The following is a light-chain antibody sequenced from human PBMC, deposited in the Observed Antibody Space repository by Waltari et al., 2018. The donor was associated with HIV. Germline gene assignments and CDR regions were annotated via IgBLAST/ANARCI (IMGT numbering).Light chain of an antibody. CDR3: QQYDSFPYT. Sequence: DIQMTQSPSTLSASVGDRVTITCRASQKISSWLAWYQQKPGKVPNLLIYQGSTLQGGVPSRFSGSGSGTDFTLTINKLQSDDFGTYYCQQYDSFPYTCGPGTNLEIK. CDR1: QKISSW. V-gene: IGKV1-5*01. CDR2: QGS. J-gene: IGKJ2*01.